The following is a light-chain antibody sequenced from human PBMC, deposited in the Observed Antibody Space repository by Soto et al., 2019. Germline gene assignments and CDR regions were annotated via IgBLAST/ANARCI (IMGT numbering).Light chain of an antibody. CDR2: GAS. CDR1: ESVSSSY. J-gene: IGKJ1*01. V-gene: IGKV3-20*01. CDR3: QQYGSALWT. Sequence: EIVLTQSPGTLSLSPGERATLSCRASESVSSSYLAWYQQKPGQAPRLLIYGASSRAPGIPDRFSGSGSGTDFCLTISRLEPEDFAVYYCQQYGSALWTFGPGTTLEL.